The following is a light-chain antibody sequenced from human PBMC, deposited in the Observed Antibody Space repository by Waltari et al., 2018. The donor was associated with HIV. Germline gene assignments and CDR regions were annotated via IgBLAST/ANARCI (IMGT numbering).Light chain of an antibody. J-gene: IGLJ1*01. V-gene: IGLV1-51*01. CDR3: GTWDSSLSAYV. CDR2: DNN. CDR1: SSNIGNNY. Sequence: QSVLTQPPSVSAAPGQRVTISCSGSSSNIGNNYVSWYQQLPGTAPKLLIYDNNQRPPGIPDRFSGSKSGTSATLGITGLQTGDEADYYCGTWDSSLSAYVFGTGTKVTVL.